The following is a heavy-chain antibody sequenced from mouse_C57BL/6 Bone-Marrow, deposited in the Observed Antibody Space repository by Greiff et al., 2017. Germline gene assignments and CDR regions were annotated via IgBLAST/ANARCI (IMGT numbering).Heavy chain of an antibody. V-gene: IGHV10-1*01. Sequence: EVQLVESGGGLVQPKGSLKLSCAASGFSFNTYAMNWVRQAPGKGLEWVARIRSKSNNYATYYADSVKDRFTISRDDSESMLYLQMNNLKTEDTAMYDCVRRWYYGSRYFDVWGTGTTVTVSS. CDR3: VRRWYYGSRYFDV. J-gene: IGHJ1*03. CDR1: GFSFNTYA. D-gene: IGHD1-1*01. CDR2: IRSKSNNYAT.